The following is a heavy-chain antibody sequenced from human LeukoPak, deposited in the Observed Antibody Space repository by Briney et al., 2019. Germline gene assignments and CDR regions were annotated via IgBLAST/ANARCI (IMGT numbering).Heavy chain of an antibody. CDR3: ARGTFYGGNSPFAFDI. V-gene: IGHV3-53*01. D-gene: IGHD4-23*01. CDR2: FYSGGSR. CDR1: GFTVSSNY. Sequence: GGSLRLSCAASGFTVSSNYMSWVRHAPGEGLEWVSVFYSGGSRYYADSVKGRLTISRDNSKNTLYFQMNSLRAEDTAVYYCARGTFYGGNSPFAFDIWGQGTMVTVSS. J-gene: IGHJ3*02.